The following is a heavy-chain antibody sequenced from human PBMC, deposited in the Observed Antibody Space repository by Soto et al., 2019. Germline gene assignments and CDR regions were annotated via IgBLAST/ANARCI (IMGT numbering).Heavy chain of an antibody. D-gene: IGHD3-10*01. CDR3: ARGWFGLDV. V-gene: IGHV3-74*01. CDR1: EFTFSGRS. CDR2: IDKVGTDS. Sequence: EMQLVESGGGLVQPGGSLRLSCAASEFTFSGRSVHWVRQAPGKGLVWVSGIDKVGTDSTYADSVKGRFTSSRDNAKNTVYLQMNSLSVEDTAVYYCARGWFGLDVWGKGTTVTVSS. J-gene: IGHJ6*03.